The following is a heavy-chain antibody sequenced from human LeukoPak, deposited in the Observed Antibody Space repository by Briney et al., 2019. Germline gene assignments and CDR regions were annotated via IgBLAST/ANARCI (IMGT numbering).Heavy chain of an antibody. J-gene: IGHJ4*02. D-gene: IGHD3-3*01. V-gene: IGHV4-34*01. CDR3: ARGSTYYDFWSGYYDPTFDY. CDR1: GGSFSGYY. Sequence: SETLSLTCAVYGGSFSGYYWSWIRQPPGKGLEWIREINHSGRTNYNPSLKSRVTISVDTSKNQFSLKLSSVTAADTAVYYCARGSTYYDFWSGYYDPTFDYWGQGTLVTVSS. CDR2: INHSGRT.